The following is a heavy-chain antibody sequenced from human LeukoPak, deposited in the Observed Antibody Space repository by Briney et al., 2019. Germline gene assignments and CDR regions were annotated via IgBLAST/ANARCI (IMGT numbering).Heavy chain of an antibody. CDR2: IYYSGST. CDR1: GGSISSSSYF. V-gene: IGHV4-39*07. J-gene: IGHJ6*03. D-gene: IGHD1-20*01. CDR3: ARRGYNWNPSRLAYYYYMDV. Sequence: KPSETLSLTCTVSGGSISSSSYFWGWIRQPPGKGLEWIGSIYYSGSTYYNPSLKSRVTISVDTSKNQFSLKLSSVTAADTAVYYCARRGYNWNPSRLAYYYYMDVWGKGTTVTVSS.